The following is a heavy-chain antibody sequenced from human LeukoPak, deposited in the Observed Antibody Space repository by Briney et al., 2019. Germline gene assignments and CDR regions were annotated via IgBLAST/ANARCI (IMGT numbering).Heavy chain of an antibody. J-gene: IGHJ3*02. CDR2: IIPIFGAT. CDR3: ARGYCSGDSCFHDAFDI. V-gene: IGHV1-69*05. CDR1: GGTLSDFA. Sequence: ASVKVSCKTSGGTLSDFAFSWVRHAPGQGLEWMGRIIPIFGATSYAQNFQGRVSITTDESTSTAYMELSSLRSEDTAVYYCARGYCSGDSCFHDAFDIWGQGTMVTVSS. D-gene: IGHD2-15*01.